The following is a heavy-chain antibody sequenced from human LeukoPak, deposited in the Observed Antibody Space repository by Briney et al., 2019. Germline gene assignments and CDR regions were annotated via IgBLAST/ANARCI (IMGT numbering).Heavy chain of an antibody. CDR2: ISYDGSNK. V-gene: IGHV3-30*18. D-gene: IGHD4-23*01. CDR1: GFTFSTYA. J-gene: IGHJ4*02. Sequence: PGGSLRLSCAASGFTFSTYAMTWVRQAPGKGLEWVAVISYDGSNKYYADSVKGRFTISRDNSKNTLYLQMNSLRAEDTAVYYCAKGLTVVYIDYWGQGTLVTVSS. CDR3: AKGLTVVYIDY.